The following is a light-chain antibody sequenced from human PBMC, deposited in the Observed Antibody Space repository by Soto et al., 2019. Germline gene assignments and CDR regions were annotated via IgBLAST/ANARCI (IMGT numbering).Light chain of an antibody. J-gene: IGLJ2*01. V-gene: IGLV2-14*01. CDR1: NRDVGGFNY. CDR2: EVS. Sequence: QSALTQPASVSGSPGQSITISCTGTNRDVGGFNYVSWFQQYPGKAPKVMIYEVSNRPSGVSHRFSGSKSGSTASLTISGLQAEDEADYYCSSYRGTTTVFGGGTKLTVL. CDR3: SSYRGTTTV.